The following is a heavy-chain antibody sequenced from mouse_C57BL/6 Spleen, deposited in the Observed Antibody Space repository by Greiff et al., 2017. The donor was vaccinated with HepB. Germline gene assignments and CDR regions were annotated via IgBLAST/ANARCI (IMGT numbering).Heavy chain of an antibody. Sequence: EVQLQQSGPELVKPGASVKISCKASGYTFTDYYMNWVKQSHGKSLEWIGDINPNNGGTSYNQKFKGKATVTVDKSSSTAYMELRSLTSEDSAVYYCARTNKKYYYTFTGDYWGQGTTLTVSS. D-gene: IGHD1-1*01. CDR2: INPNNGGT. V-gene: IGHV1-26*01. CDR1: GYTFTDYY. CDR3: ARTNKKYYYTFTGDY. J-gene: IGHJ2*01.